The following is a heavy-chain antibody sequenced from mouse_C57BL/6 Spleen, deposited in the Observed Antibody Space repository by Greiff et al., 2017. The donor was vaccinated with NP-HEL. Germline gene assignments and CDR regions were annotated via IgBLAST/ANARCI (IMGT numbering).Heavy chain of an antibody. CDR2: IYPGDGDT. D-gene: IGHD4-1*01. CDR1: GYAFSSSW. Sequence: VKVVESGPELVKPGASVKISCKASGYAFSSSWMNWVKQRPGKGLEWIGRIYPGDGDTNYNGKFKGKATLTADKSSSTAYMQLSSLTSEDSAVYFCARSSNWDKFDYWGQGTTLTVSS. V-gene: IGHV1-82*01. CDR3: ARSSNWDKFDY. J-gene: IGHJ2*01.